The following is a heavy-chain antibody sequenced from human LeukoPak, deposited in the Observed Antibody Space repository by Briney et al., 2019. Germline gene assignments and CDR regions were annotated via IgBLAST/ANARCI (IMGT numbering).Heavy chain of an antibody. CDR3: ARGLYCSSTSCYSYGMDV. CDR1: GFTFSSYW. J-gene: IGHJ6*02. D-gene: IGHD2-2*02. CDR2: IKQDGSEK. V-gene: IGHV3-7*01. Sequence: GGSPRLSCAASGFTFSSYWMSWVRQAPGKGLEWVANIKQDGSEKYYVDSVKGRFTISRDNAKNSLYLQMNSLRAEDTAVYYCARGLYCSSTSCYSYGMDVWGQGTTVTVSS.